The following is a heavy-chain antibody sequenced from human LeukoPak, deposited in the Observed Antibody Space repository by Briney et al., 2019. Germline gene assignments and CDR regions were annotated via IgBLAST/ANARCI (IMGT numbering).Heavy chain of an antibody. CDR3: AKGYVNFDY. V-gene: IGHV3-21*04. CDR1: GFTFSSYS. Sequence: SGGSLRLSCAASGFTFSSYSMNWVRQAPGKGLEWVSSISSSSSYIYYADSVKGRFTTSRDNSKNTLYLQMNSLRAEDTAVYYCAKGYVNFDYWGQGTLVTVSS. D-gene: IGHD3-16*01. J-gene: IGHJ4*02. CDR2: ISSSSSYI.